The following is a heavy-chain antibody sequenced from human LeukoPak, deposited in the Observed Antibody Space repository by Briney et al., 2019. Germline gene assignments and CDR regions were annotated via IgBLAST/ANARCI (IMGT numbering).Heavy chain of an antibody. CDR1: GGSISSSSYS. CDR3: ASPYCASTSCYANNWFDP. D-gene: IGHD2-2*01. CDR2: IYYSGST. V-gene: IGHV4-39*01. J-gene: IGHJ5*02. Sequence: PSETLSLTCTVSGGSISSSSYSWGWIRQPPGKGLEWIGSIYYSGSTYYNPPLKSRVTISVDTSKNQFSLKLSSVTAADTAVYYCASPYCASTSCYANNWFDPWGQGTLVTVSS.